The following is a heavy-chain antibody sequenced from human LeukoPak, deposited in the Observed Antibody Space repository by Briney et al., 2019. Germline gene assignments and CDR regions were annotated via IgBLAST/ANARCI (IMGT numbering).Heavy chain of an antibody. J-gene: IGHJ3*01. CDR1: GFTFSSYS. D-gene: IGHD4-23*01. V-gene: IGHV3-21*01. CDR3: ARLRNVGGNPHPFNV. CDR2: ITSTGRYI. Sequence: GGSLRLSCAASGFTFSSYSMNWVRQAPGKGLEWVSSITSTGRYIFYADSLKGRFTISRDNAKKSLYLQMNSLRAEDTAVYYCARLRNVGGNPHPFNVWGQGTTVTVSS.